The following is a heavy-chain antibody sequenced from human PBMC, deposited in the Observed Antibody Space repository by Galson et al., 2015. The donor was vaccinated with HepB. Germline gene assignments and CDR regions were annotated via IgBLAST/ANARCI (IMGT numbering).Heavy chain of an antibody. CDR2: TYYNGDT. D-gene: IGHD2-2*01. CDR1: HGSINNYY. Sequence: LSLTCSVSHGSINNYYWSWIRQSPGNRLEWIGYTYYNGDTTYNPSLGYRVGMSVDTSVNQVSLWLTSVTAADTAVYYCARHPGRGSVGYAFDLWGQGTLVTVSA. V-gene: IGHV4-59*08. J-gene: IGHJ4*02. CDR3: ARHPGRGSVGYAFDL.